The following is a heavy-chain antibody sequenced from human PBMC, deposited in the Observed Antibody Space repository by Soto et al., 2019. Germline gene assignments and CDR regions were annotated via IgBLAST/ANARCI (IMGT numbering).Heavy chain of an antibody. CDR2: IIPIFGTA. CDR1: GGTFSSYA. D-gene: IGHD3-22*01. CDR3: ASPYYSDSSGYYYWFDY. V-gene: IGHV1-69*01. J-gene: IGHJ4*02. Sequence: QVQLVQSGAEVKKPGSSVKVSCKASGGTFSSYAISWVRQAPGQGLEWMGGIIPIFGTANYAQKFQGRVTITGDESTRTANMELSRVRYEDTAVYYCASPYYSDSSGYYYWFDYWGKGTLVTVSS.